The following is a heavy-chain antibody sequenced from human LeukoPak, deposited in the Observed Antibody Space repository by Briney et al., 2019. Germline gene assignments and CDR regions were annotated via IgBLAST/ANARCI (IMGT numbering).Heavy chain of an antibody. Sequence: SETLSLTCTVSGGSISSYYWSWIRQPPGKGLEWIGYIYYSGSTNYNPSLKSRVTISVDTSKNQFSLKLSSVTAADTAVYYCARAFATYDFWSGYYHYWYFDLWGRGTLVTVSS. J-gene: IGHJ2*01. V-gene: IGHV4-59*12. CDR3: ARAFATYDFWSGYYHYWYFDL. D-gene: IGHD3-3*01. CDR2: IYYSGST. CDR1: GGSISSYY.